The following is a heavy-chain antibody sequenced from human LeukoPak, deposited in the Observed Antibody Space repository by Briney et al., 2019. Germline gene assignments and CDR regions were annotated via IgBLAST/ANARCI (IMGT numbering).Heavy chain of an antibody. CDR1: GFTFNRYS. CDR3: ARMNYISSGWGAPFDY. V-gene: IGHV3-48*01. CDR2: ISSSGTTI. D-gene: IGHD1-7*01. Sequence: PGGSLRLSCAASGFTFNRYSMNWVRQAPGKGLEWVSYISSSGTTIYYADSVQGRFIISRDNARNSLYLQMNSLRAEDTAVYYCARMNYISSGWGAPFDYWGQGTLVTVSS. J-gene: IGHJ4*02.